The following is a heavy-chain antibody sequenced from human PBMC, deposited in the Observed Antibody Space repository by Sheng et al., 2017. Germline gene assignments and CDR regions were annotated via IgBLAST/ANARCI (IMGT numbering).Heavy chain of an antibody. CDR3: VRGSRSRDY. Sequence: QVQLVQSGAEVKKPGASVKVSCKASGYTLTDFHIHWVRQAPGQGLEWMGWINPNNGVTNYAQKFQGRVIMTRDTSINTAYMDLSRLRSDDTALYYCVRGSRSRDYWGQGTLVTV. D-gene: IGHD3-10*01. J-gene: IGHJ4*02. CDR1: GYTLTDFH. CDR2: INPNNGVT. V-gene: IGHV1-2*02.